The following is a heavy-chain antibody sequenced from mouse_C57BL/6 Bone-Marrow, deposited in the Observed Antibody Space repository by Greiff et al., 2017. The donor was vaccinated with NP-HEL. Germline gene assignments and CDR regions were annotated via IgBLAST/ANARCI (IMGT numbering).Heavy chain of an antibody. V-gene: IGHV1-42*01. J-gene: IGHJ2*01. CDR3: AGYLGDY. Sequence: VHVKQSGPELVKPGASVKISCKASGYSFTGYYMNWVKQSPEKSLEWIGEINPSTGGTTYNQKFKAKATLTVDKSSSTAYMQLKSLTSEDSAVYYCAGYLGDYWGQGTTLTVSS. D-gene: IGHD2-3*01. CDR2: INPSTGGT. CDR1: GYSFTGYY.